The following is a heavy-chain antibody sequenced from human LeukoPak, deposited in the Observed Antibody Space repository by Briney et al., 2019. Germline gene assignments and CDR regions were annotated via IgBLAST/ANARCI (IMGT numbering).Heavy chain of an antibody. J-gene: IGHJ4*02. D-gene: IGHD3-16*02. V-gene: IGHV4-39*01. CDR1: GGSISSSSYY. Sequence: SETLSLTCTVSGGSISSSSYYWGWIRQPPGKGLEWIGSIYYSGSTYYNPSLKSRVTISVDTSKNQFSLKLSSVTAADTAVYYCARGVISWLGELRFDFWGRGTLVTVSS. CDR2: IYYSGST. CDR3: ARGVISWLGELRFDF.